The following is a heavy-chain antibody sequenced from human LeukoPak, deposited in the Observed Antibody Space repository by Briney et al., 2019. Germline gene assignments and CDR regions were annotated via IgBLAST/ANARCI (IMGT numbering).Heavy chain of an antibody. CDR1: GFTFSSYA. CDR2: ISGSDTGT. V-gene: IGHV3-23*01. D-gene: IGHD2-2*01. J-gene: IGHJ4*02. Sequence: GGSLRLSCAASGFTFSSYAMSWVRQAPGKGLEWVSVISGSDTGTCYADSVKGRFTISRDNSKNTLYLQMNSLRAEDTAIYYCAKGASGRCSGTICYALDYWGQGTLVTVSS. CDR3: AKGASGRCSGTICYALDY.